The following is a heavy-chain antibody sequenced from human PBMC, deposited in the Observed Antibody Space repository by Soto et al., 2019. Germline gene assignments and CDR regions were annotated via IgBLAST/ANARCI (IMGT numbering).Heavy chain of an antibody. CDR3: ASSTYVLLCFGPFDY. CDR1: GRSVSSGSYY. D-gene: IGHD3-10*01. CDR2: IYYSGST. V-gene: IGHV4-61*01. J-gene: IGHJ4*02. Sequence: SETLSLTCNVSGRSVSSGSYYWSWIRQPPGTGLERIVYIYYSGSTNYNPSLKSRVTITVDTSMNQFSLKMRAVTAADTAGYYCASSTYVLLCFGPFDYWGQGTLDTVSS.